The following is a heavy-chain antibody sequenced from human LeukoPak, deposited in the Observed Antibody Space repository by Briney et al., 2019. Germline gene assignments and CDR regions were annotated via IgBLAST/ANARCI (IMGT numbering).Heavy chain of an antibody. CDR2: IHRSGNTK. CDR1: GLIFSSYS. V-gene: IGHV3-48*01. D-gene: IGHD6-19*01. J-gene: IGHJ6*03. CDR3: AKLYSSAWSRDYYYYMDV. Sequence: GGSLRLSCAASGLIFSSYSMNWVRQAPGKGLEWVSYIHRSGNTKYYADSVKGRFTISRDDAKNSLFLQMNSLRAEDTAVYYCAKLYSSAWSRDYYYYMDVWGKGTTVTVSS.